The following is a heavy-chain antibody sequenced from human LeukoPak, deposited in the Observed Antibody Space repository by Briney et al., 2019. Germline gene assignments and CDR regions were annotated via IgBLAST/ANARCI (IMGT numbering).Heavy chain of an antibody. CDR3: ARDGGGYYYDSSGYPDY. D-gene: IGHD3-22*01. V-gene: IGHV3-48*01. J-gene: IGHJ4*02. CDR1: GFTFSSYS. CDR2: ISSSSSTI. Sequence: GGSLRLSCAASGFTFSSYSMNWVRQAPGKGLEWVSYISSSSSTIYYADSVKGRFTISRDNAKNSLYLQMNSLRAEDTAVYYCARDGGGYYYDSSGYPDYWGQGTLVTVSS.